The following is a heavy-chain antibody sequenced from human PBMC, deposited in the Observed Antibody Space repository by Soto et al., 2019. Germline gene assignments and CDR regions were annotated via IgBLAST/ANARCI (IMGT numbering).Heavy chain of an antibody. D-gene: IGHD3-22*01. CDR3: ARDRSDYYDSSGYYFHYGMDV. CDR2: IYYSGST. Sequence: SETLSLTCTVSGGSVSSGSYYWSWIRQHPGKGLEWIGYIYYSGSTNYNPSLKSRVTISVDTSKNQFSLKLSSVTAADTAVYYCARDRSDYYDSSGYYFHYGMDVWGQGTTVTVSS. J-gene: IGHJ6*02. V-gene: IGHV4-61*01. CDR1: GGSVSSGSYY.